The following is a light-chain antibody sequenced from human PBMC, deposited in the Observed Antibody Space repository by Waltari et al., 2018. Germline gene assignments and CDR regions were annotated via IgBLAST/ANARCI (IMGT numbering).Light chain of an antibody. V-gene: IGKV1-5*03. CDR2: KAS. J-gene: IGKJ2*01. CDR3: QQYNSYSEYT. CDR1: RSISRW. Sequence: DIRMTQSPSTLSASVGDTVTITCRASRSISRWLAWFQQKPGKAPKLLIYKASTLESGVPSRFSGSGSGSEFNITISSLQPDDLATYYCQQYNSYSEYTFGQGTKLEMK.